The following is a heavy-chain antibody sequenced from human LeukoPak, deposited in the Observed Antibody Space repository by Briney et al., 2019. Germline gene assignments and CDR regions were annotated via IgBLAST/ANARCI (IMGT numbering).Heavy chain of an antibody. D-gene: IGHD4-11*01. J-gene: IGHJ6*03. CDR2: IYSGGST. V-gene: IGHV3-53*05. Sequence: GGSLRLSCAASGFTVSSNYMSWVRQAPGKGLEWVSVIYSGGSTYYADSVKGRFTISRDNSKNTLYLQMNSLRAEDTAVYYCAGTVTTSYHYYYMDVWGKGTTVTVSS. CDR1: GFTVSSNY. CDR3: AGTVTTSYHYYYMDV.